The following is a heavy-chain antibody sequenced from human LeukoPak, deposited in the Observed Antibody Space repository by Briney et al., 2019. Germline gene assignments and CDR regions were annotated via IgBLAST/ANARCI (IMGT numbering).Heavy chain of an antibody. Sequence: GGSLRLSCAASGFTFGSYGLSWVRQAPGKGLEWVSFITPNADRASYADSVKGRFTISRDNPRNTLYMQMNSLRDEDTAVYYCAIMHGYYDGSGYWVQWGQGTLVTVSS. CDR3: AIMHGYYDGSGYWVQ. D-gene: IGHD3-22*01. CDR2: ITPNADRA. J-gene: IGHJ1*01. CDR1: GFTFGSYG. V-gene: IGHV3-23*01.